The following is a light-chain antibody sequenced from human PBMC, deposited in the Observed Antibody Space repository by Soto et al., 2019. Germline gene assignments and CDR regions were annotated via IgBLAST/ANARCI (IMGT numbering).Light chain of an antibody. CDR3: CSYAGSYTFGV. J-gene: IGLJ2*01. V-gene: IGLV2-11*01. CDR1: SSDVGGYNY. Sequence: QSALTQPRSVSGSPGQSVTISCTGTSSDVGGYNYVSWYQRHPGKAPKLMIYDVSKRPSGVPDRFSGSKSGNTASLTISGLQAEDEADYYCCSYAGSYTFGVFGGGTKLTVL. CDR2: DVS.